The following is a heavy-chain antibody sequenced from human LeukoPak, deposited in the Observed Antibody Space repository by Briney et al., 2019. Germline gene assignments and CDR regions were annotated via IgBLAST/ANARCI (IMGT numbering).Heavy chain of an antibody. J-gene: IGHJ4*02. V-gene: IGHV3-23*01. D-gene: IGHD3-22*01. Sequence: GGSLRLSCAASGFTFSSYAMSWVRQAPGKGLEWVSAISGSGGSTYYADSVKGRFTISRDNSKNTLHLQMNSLRAEDTAVYYCAKHVYYDSGLDYWGQGTLVTVSS. CDR3: AKHVYYDSGLDY. CDR2: ISGSGGST. CDR1: GFTFSSYA.